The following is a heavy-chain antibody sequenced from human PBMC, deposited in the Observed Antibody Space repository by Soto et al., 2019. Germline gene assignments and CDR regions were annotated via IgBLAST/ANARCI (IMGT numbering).Heavy chain of an antibody. CDR3: ATYGSNPMRSDY. Sequence: EVQLVESGGGLVKPGGSLRLSCAASGFTFSNAWMTWVRQAPWKGLEWVGRIKSKTDGGTADYAAPLKGRFTISRDDSKNTLYLQVNSLETEDTAVYYCATYGSNPMRSDYWGQGSLVTVSS. CDR2: IKSKTDGGTA. J-gene: IGHJ4*02. D-gene: IGHD2-2*01. CDR1: GFTFSNAW. V-gene: IGHV3-15*01.